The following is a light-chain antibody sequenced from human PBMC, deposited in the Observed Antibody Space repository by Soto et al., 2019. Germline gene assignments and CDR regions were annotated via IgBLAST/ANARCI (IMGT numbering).Light chain of an antibody. CDR3: AAWDDSLNGVV. CDR2: SIN. J-gene: IGLJ2*01. Sequence: QAVVTQPPSASGTPGQRVTISCSGSGSHIGSDTVNWYQQLPGTAPKLLIYSINQRPSGVPDRFSGSKSGTSASLAISGLQSDDEADYYCAAWDDSLNGVVFGGGTKLTVL. CDR1: GSHIGSDT. V-gene: IGLV1-44*01.